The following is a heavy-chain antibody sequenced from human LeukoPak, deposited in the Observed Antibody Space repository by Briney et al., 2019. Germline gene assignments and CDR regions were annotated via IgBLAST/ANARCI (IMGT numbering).Heavy chain of an antibody. CDR2: ISGSGSST. V-gene: IGHV3-23*01. Sequence: WGSLRLSCAASGFTFSSYAMTWVRQAPGKGLEWVSAISGSGSSTYYADSVKGRFTISRDNSKNTLYLQMNGLRAEDTAVYYCAKAGHPPAYCSSTSCYLGSWGQGTLVTVSS. D-gene: IGHD2-2*01. J-gene: IGHJ5*02. CDR1: GFTFSSYA. CDR3: AKAGHPPAYCSSTSCYLGS.